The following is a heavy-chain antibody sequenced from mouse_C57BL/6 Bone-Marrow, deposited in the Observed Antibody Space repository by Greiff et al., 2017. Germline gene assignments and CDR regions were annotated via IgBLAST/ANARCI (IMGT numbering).Heavy chain of an antibody. Sequence: QVQLQQPGAELVKPGASVKMSCKASGYAFTSYWMNWVKQRPGQGLEWIGNINPGNGGTNYNEKFKGKATLTVDKSSSTAYMQLSSLTSEDSAVYYCARRGYYDVEDWGQGTTLTVA. CDR2: INPGNGGT. CDR3: ARRGYYDVED. V-gene: IGHV1-53*01. CDR1: GYAFTSYW. J-gene: IGHJ2*01. D-gene: IGHD1-1*01.